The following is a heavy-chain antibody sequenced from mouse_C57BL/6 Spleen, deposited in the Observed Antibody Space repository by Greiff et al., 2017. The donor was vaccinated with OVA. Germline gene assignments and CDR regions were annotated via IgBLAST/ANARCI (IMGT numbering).Heavy chain of an antibody. J-gene: IGHJ4*01. CDR3: AKGITTVVGDAMDY. Sequence: QVQLQQPGAELVKLGASVKLSCKASGYTFTSYWMHWVKQRPGQGLEWIGMIHPNSGSTNYNEKFKSKATLTVDKSSSTAYMQLSSLTSEDSAVYYCAKGITTVVGDAMDYWGQGTSVTVSS. CDR2: IHPNSGST. CDR1: GYTFTSYW. D-gene: IGHD1-1*01. V-gene: IGHV1-64*01.